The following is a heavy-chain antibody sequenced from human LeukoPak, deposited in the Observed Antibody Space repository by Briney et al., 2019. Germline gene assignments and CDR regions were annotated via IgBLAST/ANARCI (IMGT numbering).Heavy chain of an antibody. CDR1: GYSFTNYG. CDR3: ARRYGGNPYYYYYYMDV. CDR2: ISAYNGNT. J-gene: IGHJ6*03. D-gene: IGHD4-23*01. Sequence: PGASVKVSCRTSGYSFTNYGVSWVRQAPGQGLEWMGWISAYNGNTNYAQKLQGRVTMTTDTSTSTAYMELRSLRSDDTAVYYCARRYGGNPYYYYYYMDVWGKGTTVTVSS. V-gene: IGHV1-18*04.